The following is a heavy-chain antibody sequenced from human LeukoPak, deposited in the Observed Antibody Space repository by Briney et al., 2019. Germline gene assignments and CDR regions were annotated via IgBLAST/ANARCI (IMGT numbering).Heavy chain of an antibody. CDR3: AREKGTIRKRYFDY. Sequence: LETPFLPCAGYGGAFRGYYWSWIPQPPPKGLGWVGEINHSGSTNYNPSLKSRVTISVDTSKNQFSLKLSSVTAADTAVYYCAREKGTIRKRYFDYWGQGTLVTVSS. CDR2: INHSGST. D-gene: IGHD2-21*01. J-gene: IGHJ4*02. CDR1: GGAFRGYY. V-gene: IGHV4-34*01.